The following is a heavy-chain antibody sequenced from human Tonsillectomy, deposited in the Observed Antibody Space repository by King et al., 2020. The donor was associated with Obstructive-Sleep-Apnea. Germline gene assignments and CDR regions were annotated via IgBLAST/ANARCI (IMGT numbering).Heavy chain of an antibody. CDR3: AREGYGP. CDR2: VYHSGNT. V-gene: IGHV4-38-2*02. Sequence: QVQLQESGPGLVKPSETLSLTCTVSGYSINSGYYWGWIRQPPGKGLEWIGSVYHSGNTYYNPSLKSRVTISVHTSQNQFSLRLFSVTAADTAVYYCAREGYGPWGQGALVTVSS. D-gene: IGHD5-12*01. J-gene: IGHJ5*02. CDR1: GYSINSGYY.